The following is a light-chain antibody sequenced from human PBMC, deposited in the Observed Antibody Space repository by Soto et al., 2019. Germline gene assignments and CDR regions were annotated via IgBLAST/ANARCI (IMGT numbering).Light chain of an antibody. CDR2: GAS. CDR3: QQFHNWPPLT. Sequence: ETMRKQAPPTLAVYRGGGATLSCRASQSVSSNLAWYQQKPGQAPRLLIYGASTRATGIPARFSGSGSGTEFTLTIRSLQSEDFAVYYCQQFHNWPPLTVGGGTKVDI. J-gene: IGKJ4*01. V-gene: IGKV3-15*01. CDR1: QSVSSN.